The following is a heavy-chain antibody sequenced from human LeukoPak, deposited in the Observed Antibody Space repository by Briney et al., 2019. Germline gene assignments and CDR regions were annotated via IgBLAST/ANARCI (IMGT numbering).Heavy chain of an antibody. CDR1: GGSISSSSYY. D-gene: IGHD2-21*01. V-gene: IGHV4-39*07. J-gene: IGHJ4*02. CDR2: VNYRGDG. Sequence: SETLSLTCTVSGGSISSSSYYWGWIRQPPGKGLEYIGEVNYRGDGNYNPSLNSRASISIDTSKKQFSLRLTSVTAADTAMYYCARETSLHIFDSWGQGTLVTVSS. CDR3: ARETSLHIFDS.